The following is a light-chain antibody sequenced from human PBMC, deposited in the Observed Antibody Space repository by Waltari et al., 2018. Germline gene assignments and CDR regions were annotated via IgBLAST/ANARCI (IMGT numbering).Light chain of an antibody. CDR1: SNDVGGYNS. CDR2: DVI. J-gene: IGLJ3*02. V-gene: IGLV2-11*01. Sequence: QSALTQPASVSGSPGQSVTIFCTGTSNDVGGYNSFSWYQQHPGKAPKLMIYDVIKRPSGVPDRFSGSNSGNTAYLTISGLQAEDEADYCCCSYAGSYTWVFGGGTQLTVL. CDR3: CSYAGSYTWV.